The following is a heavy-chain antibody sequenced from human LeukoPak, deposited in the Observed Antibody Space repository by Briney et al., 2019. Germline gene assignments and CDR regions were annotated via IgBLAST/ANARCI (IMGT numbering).Heavy chain of an antibody. Sequence: GGSLRLSCAASGFTFSSYSMNWVRQAPGKGLEWVSSISSSSSYIYYADSVKGRFTISRDNAKSSLYLQMNSLRAEDTAVYYCAREGRFGELLRYWGQGTLVTVSS. D-gene: IGHD3-10*01. J-gene: IGHJ4*02. CDR2: ISSSSSYI. CDR1: GFTFSSYS. CDR3: AREGRFGELLRY. V-gene: IGHV3-21*01.